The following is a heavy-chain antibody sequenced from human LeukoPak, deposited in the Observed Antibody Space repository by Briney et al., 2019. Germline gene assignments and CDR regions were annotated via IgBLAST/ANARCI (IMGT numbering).Heavy chain of an antibody. CDR1: GFTYTNYG. V-gene: IGHV3-30*03. J-gene: IGHJ6*02. Sequence: GGSLRLSCVASGFTYTNYGMHWVRQAPGKGLEWVAVISYDGSNIQYADSVKGRFTISRDNSKNTLYLQMNSLRREDTAVYYCGRRAAGYSGGWYWSYYYGMDVWGQGTTVTVSS. D-gene: IGHD6-19*01. CDR3: GRRAAGYSGGWYWSYYYGMDV. CDR2: ISYDGSNI.